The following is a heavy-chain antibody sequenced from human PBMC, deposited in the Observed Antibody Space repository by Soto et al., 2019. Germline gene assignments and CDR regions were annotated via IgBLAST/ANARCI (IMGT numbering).Heavy chain of an antibody. Sequence: GGSLRLSCAASGFTFSYYWMSWVRQAPGKGLEWVANIKQDGSEKYYVDSVKGRFTISVDKSKNQFSLKLNSVTAADTAVFYCAGLFPYVSSGYHLNYLGQGTLVTVSS. V-gene: IGHV3-7*01. J-gene: IGHJ4*02. CDR1: GFTFSYYW. D-gene: IGHD3-22*01. CDR3: AGLFPYVSSGYHLNY. CDR2: IKQDGSEK.